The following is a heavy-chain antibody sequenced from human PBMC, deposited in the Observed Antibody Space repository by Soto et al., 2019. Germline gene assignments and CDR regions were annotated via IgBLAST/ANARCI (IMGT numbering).Heavy chain of an antibody. CDR2: IWHDGSNK. CDR3: ARAPLTGYSSSWTPPGDYFQD. CDR1: GFIFFNHG. Sequence: QVQLVESGGGVVQPGRSLRLSCAASGFIFFNHGMHWVRQAPGKGLEWVAVIWHDGSNKFYADSVRGRFTISRDNSKNTLFLQMDSMRVEDTAVYYCARAPLTGYSSSWTPPGDYFQDWGQGTVVTVSS. V-gene: IGHV3-33*01. J-gene: IGHJ1*01. D-gene: IGHD6-13*01.